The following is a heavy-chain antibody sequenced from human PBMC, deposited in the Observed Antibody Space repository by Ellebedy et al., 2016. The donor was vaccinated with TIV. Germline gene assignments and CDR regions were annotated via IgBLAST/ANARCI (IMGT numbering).Heavy chain of an antibody. CDR2: VFHSGSP. D-gene: IGHD3-9*01. V-gene: IGHV4-39*01. J-gene: IGHJ4*02. Sequence: MPSETLSLTCDVSGGFVNNSRHYWAWIRQPPGKGLEWLGSVFHSGSPYYNPSFKSRVTLSAATSKNQFSLNLRTVTAADTAVYYCARIDSWQPIDDWGQGILVTVSS. CDR3: ARIDSWQPIDD. CDR1: GGFVNNSRHY.